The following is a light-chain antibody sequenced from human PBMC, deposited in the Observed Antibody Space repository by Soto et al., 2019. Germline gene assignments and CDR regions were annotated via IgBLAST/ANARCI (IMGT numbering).Light chain of an antibody. V-gene: IGKV3-20*01. Sequence: EIVLTQSPGTLSLSPGERATLSCRASQSITNNYLAWYQQKPGRAHRLLIYGASSRATGIPDRFSGSGSGKDFTITISRLEPEDFAMYYCQQYGYLVTFGGGTKVEIK. J-gene: IGKJ4*01. CDR2: GAS. CDR3: QQYGYLVT. CDR1: QSITNNY.